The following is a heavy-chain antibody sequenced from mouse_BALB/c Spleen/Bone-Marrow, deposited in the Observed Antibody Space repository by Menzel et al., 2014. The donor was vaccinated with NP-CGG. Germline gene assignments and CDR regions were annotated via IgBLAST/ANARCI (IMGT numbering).Heavy chain of an antibody. CDR3: AGLPIYYGNYGAMDY. D-gene: IGHD2-1*01. Sequence: DRVKPGASVKLSCKASGYTFTSYWINWIKQQPGQGLDWLGRMAPGSGSNYYNAMFKGKATLTVDTSSSTAYIQLSSLSSEASAVYFCAGLPIYYGNYGAMDYWCQGTSVTVSS. V-gene: IGHV1S41*01. CDR1: GYTFTSYW. J-gene: IGHJ4*01. CDR2: MAPGSGSN.